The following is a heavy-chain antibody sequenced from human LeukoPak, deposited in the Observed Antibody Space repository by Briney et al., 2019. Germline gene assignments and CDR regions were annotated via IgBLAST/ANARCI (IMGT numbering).Heavy chain of an antibody. Sequence: ASVKVSCKASGYTFTSYAMHWVRQAPGQRLEWMGWINAGNGNTKYSQEFQGRVTITRDTSASTAYTELSSLRSEDMAVYYCARDSTYYDSSGYFINFDYWGQGTLVTVSS. J-gene: IGHJ4*02. D-gene: IGHD3-22*01. CDR1: GYTFTSYA. CDR3: ARDSTYYDSSGYFINFDY. V-gene: IGHV1-3*03. CDR2: INAGNGNT.